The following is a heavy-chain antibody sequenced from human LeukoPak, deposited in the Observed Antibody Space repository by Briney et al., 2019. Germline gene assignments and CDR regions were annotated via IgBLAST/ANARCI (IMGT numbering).Heavy chain of an antibody. CDR3: ARHPRFLEWPTYFDY. D-gene: IGHD3-3*01. J-gene: IGHJ4*02. CDR1: GGSISSGGYY. CDR2: IYYSGST. V-gene: IGHV4-39*01. Sequence: SETLSLTCAVSGGSISSGGYYWGWIRQPPGKGLEWIGSIYYSGSTYYNPSLKSRVTISVDTSKNQFSLKLSSVTAADTAVYYCARHPRFLEWPTYFDYWGQGTLVTVSS.